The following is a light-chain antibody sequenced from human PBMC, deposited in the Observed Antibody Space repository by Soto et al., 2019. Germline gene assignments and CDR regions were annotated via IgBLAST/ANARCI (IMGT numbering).Light chain of an antibody. J-gene: IGKJ4*01. V-gene: IGKV3-15*01. CDR1: QDIRSS. Sequence: EIVLTQSPGTLSLSPGERVTLSCRASQDIRSSLAWYQQKPGQAPRLLIYGASIRATGVPATFSGSGSGTEFTLSISSLQSEHLGVYYCQQDSSWPLTFGGGTKVDIK. CDR2: GAS. CDR3: QQDSSWPLT.